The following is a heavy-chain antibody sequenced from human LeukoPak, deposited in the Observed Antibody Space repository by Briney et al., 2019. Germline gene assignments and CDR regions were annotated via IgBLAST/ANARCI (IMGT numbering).Heavy chain of an antibody. CDR3: ARTTGDYVDNWFDP. J-gene: IGHJ5*02. Sequence: PSETLSLTCTVSGGSISSNNYYWGWIRQPPGKGLEWIGRIYTSGSTNYNPSLKSRVTMSVDTSKNQFSLKLSSVTAADTAVYYCARTTGDYVDNWFDPWGQGTLVTVSS. V-gene: IGHV4-61*05. CDR1: GGSISSNNYY. D-gene: IGHD4-17*01. CDR2: IYTSGST.